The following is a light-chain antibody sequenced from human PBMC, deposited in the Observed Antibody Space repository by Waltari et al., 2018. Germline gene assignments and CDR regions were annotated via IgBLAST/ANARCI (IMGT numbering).Light chain of an antibody. CDR3: QQCYSAPPT. V-gene: IGKV4-1*01. CDR1: QSVLYSSNNRNY. CDR2: WAS. Sequence: DIVMTQSPDSLAVSLGERATINCNSSQSVLYSSNNRNYLTWYQQKPGQPPKMSIYWASTRESGVPDRFSGSGSGTDFTLTISSLQAEDVAVYYCQQCYSAPPTFGQGTKLEIK. J-gene: IGKJ2*01.